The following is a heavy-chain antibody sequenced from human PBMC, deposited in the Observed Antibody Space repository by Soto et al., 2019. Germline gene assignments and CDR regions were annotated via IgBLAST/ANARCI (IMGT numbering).Heavy chain of an antibody. CDR2: INPSGGST. Sequence: QVQLVQSGAEVKKPGASVKVSCKASGYTFTRHYMHWVRQAPGQGLEWMGIINPSGGSTSYGQKVQGRVTMTRDASTSTVYMELSSLRSEDTAVYYCALQPQSGAFDIWGQGTMVIVSS. D-gene: IGHD5-18*01. CDR3: ALQPQSGAFDI. J-gene: IGHJ3*02. V-gene: IGHV1-46*01. CDR1: GYTFTRHY.